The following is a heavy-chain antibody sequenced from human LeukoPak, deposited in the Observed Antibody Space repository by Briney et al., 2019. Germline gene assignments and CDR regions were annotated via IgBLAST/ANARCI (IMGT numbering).Heavy chain of an antibody. Sequence: ASVKVSCKASGYTSTDYYIHWVRQAPGQGLEWMGMINPSGGSTFYAQIFQGRVIMTRDTSTNTVYMEWYSLRSEDTAVYYCARAYNSSGYYSPWGQGTLVTVSS. D-gene: IGHD3-22*01. CDR3: ARAYNSSGYYSP. CDR2: INPSGGST. V-gene: IGHV1-46*01. CDR1: GYTSTDYY. J-gene: IGHJ5*02.